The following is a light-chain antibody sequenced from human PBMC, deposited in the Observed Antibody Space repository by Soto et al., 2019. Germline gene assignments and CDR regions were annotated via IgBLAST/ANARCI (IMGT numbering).Light chain of an antibody. Sequence: VVITQSPATLSVSPGERATLSCRASQRISSNLAWYQQRPGQAPRLLIYGASTRAPGIPARFSGSGSETEFTLTISSLQSEDFAVYYCQHYNNWPPWTFGQGTKVDI. CDR1: QRISSN. V-gene: IGKV3-15*01. CDR3: QHYNNWPPWT. CDR2: GAS. J-gene: IGKJ1*01.